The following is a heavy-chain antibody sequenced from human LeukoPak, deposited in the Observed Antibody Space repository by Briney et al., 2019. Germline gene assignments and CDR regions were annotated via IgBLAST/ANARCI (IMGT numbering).Heavy chain of an antibody. CDR3: AKDLSSAITSALVLDV. J-gene: IGHJ6*02. Sequence: GGSLRLSCTVSGFTFDDYAMHWVRHTPGKGLEWVAGITWNRDNIGYGDSVKGRFTISRDNVKNVLYLQMNSLRPEDTALYYCAKDLSSAITSALVLDVWSQGTTVTVSS. CDR1: GFTFDDYA. V-gene: IGHV3-9*01. CDR2: ITWNRDNI. D-gene: IGHD3-22*01.